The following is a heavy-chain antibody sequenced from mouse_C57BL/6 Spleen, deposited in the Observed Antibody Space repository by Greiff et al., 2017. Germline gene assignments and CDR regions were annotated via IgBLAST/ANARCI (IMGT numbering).Heavy chain of an antibody. D-gene: IGHD2-4*01. CDR2: INPNNGGT. J-gene: IGHJ4*01. Sequence: VQLQQSGPELVKPGASVKISYKASGYTFTDYYMNWVKQSHGKSLEWIGDINPNNGGTSYNQKFKGKATLTVDKSSSTAYMELRSLTSEDSAVYYCARKCDYDEGYAMDYWGQGTSVTVSS. CDR3: ARKCDYDEGYAMDY. V-gene: IGHV1-26*01. CDR1: GYTFTDYY.